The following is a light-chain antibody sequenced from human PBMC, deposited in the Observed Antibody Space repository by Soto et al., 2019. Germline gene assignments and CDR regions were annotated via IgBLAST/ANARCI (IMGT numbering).Light chain of an antibody. CDR1: SSDVGGYNY. CDR3: SSYTSRSTLV. Sequence: QSALTQPASVSGSPGQSITISCTGTSSDVGGYNYVSWYQQHPGKAPKLMIYEVSNRPSGVSNRFSGSKSGNTASLTISGLQAEDEADYYCSSYTSRSTLVFGGGTKLNVL. J-gene: IGLJ2*01. V-gene: IGLV2-14*01. CDR2: EVS.